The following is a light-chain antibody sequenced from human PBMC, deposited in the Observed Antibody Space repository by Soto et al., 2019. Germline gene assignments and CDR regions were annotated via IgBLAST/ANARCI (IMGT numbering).Light chain of an antibody. V-gene: IGKV1-39*01. CDR2: AAS. J-gene: IGKJ1*01. Sequence: DIPMTQSPSSLSASVGDRVTITCRASENIARYLNWYQQRPGKAPELLISAASRLQSGVTSRFSGGGSGTDFTLTISSLQPEDFATYYCQQSYSNPRTFGQGTKVEIK. CDR3: QQSYSNPRT. CDR1: ENIARY.